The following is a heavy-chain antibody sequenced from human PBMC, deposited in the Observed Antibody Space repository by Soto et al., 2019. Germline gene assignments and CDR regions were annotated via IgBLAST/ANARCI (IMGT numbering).Heavy chain of an antibody. CDR2: IHRSRGT. V-gene: IGHV4-4*02. CDR3: ASREEARPF. J-gene: IGHJ4*02. CDR1: GGSINTDSW. D-gene: IGHD6-6*01. Sequence: QVQLQESGPGLVSPLGTLSLTCAVSGGSINTDSWWTWVRQPPGKGLEWIGEIHRSRGTNYNSSLKSRVTISIDRSTNHFSLRLYSVTAADTVVYYCASREEARPFWGQGTLVTVSS.